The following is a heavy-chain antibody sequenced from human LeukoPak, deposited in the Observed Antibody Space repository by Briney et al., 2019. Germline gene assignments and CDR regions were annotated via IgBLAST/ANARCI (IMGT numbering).Heavy chain of an antibody. J-gene: IGHJ6*03. V-gene: IGHV4-4*07. CDR3: ARGRCSGGSCYSGYYYYYYMDV. D-gene: IGHD2-15*01. CDR2: IYTSGST. Sequence: PSETLSLTCTVSGGSISSYYWSWIRQPAGKGLEWIGRIYTSGSTNYNPSLKSRVTISVDTSKNQFSLKLSSVTAADTAVYYCARGRCSGGSCYSGYYYYYYMDVWGKGTTVTVSS. CDR1: GGSISSYY.